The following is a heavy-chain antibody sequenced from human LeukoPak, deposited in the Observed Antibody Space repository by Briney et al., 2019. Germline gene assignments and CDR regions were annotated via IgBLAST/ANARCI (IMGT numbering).Heavy chain of an antibody. CDR1: GVTFSSYW. J-gene: IGHJ4*02. Sequence: GGSLRLSCAASGVTFSSYWMHWVRQAPGKGLVWVSRINRDGSSTTYADSVKGRVTISRDNTKNTLYLQRNSLRAEDTDVYYYARGRLWNIDYWGQGTLVTVSS. CDR2: INRDGSST. CDR3: ARGRLWNIDY. V-gene: IGHV3-74*01. D-gene: IGHD1/OR15-1a*01.